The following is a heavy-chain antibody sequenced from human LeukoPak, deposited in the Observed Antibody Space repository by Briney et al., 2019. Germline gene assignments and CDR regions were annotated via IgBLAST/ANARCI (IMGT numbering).Heavy chain of an antibody. J-gene: IGHJ2*01. D-gene: IGHD7-27*01. Sequence: GGSLRLSCAPSGFSFCSYAMSWVGQALGEGREWVSAISGSGGSTYYADSVKGRFTISRDNTKNTLYLQMNSLRAEGTAVYYCANPWGLGWYFDLWGRGTLVTVSS. CDR2: ISGSGGST. V-gene: IGHV3-23*01. CDR1: GFSFCSYA. CDR3: ANPWGLGWYFDL.